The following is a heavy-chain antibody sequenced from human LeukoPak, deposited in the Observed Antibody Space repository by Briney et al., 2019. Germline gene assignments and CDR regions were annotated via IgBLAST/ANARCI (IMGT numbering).Heavy chain of an antibody. D-gene: IGHD5-24*01. CDR3: ARSPDGYAWDY. Sequence: SETLSLTCSVSGGSINSYYWSWIRQPPEKGLEWIASIYYSRSTNYNPSLESRVTISVDTSKNQFSLKLSSVTAADTAVYYCARSPDGYAWDYWGLGTLVTVSS. J-gene: IGHJ4*02. CDR2: IYYSRST. CDR1: GGSINSYY. V-gene: IGHV4-59*01.